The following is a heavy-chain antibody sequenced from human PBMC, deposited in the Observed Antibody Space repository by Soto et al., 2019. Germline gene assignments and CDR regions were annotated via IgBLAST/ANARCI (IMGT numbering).Heavy chain of an antibody. V-gene: IGHV4-31*03. CDR3: ARYGSGSSFDY. CDR2: IYYSGST. D-gene: IGHD3-10*01. J-gene: IGHJ4*02. CDR1: GGSISSGDYY. Sequence: QVQLQESGPGLVKPSQTLSLTCTVSGGSISSGDYYWSWIRQHPGKGLEWIGYIYYSGSTYYNPSLKSRVTLSVDTSKSQFSLKLTSVTAADTAVYYCARYGSGSSFDYWGQGTLVTVSS.